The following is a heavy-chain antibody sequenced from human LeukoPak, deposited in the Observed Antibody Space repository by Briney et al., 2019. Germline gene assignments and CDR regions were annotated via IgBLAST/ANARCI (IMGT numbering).Heavy chain of an antibody. J-gene: IGHJ4*02. CDR3: ATPRGIVVVVAAPIFDF. CDR1: GFTFSSYA. CDR2: ISDSGGST. Sequence: GGSLRLSCAASGFTFSSYAMSWVRQAPGKGLEWVSSISDSGGSTYYADSVKGRFTVSRDNSKNTLYLQMSSLRADDTAVYYCATPRGIVVVVAAPIFDFWGQGTLVTVSS. V-gene: IGHV3-23*01. D-gene: IGHD2-15*01.